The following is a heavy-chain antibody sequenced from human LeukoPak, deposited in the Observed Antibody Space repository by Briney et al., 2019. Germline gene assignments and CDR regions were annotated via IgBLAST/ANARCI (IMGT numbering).Heavy chain of an antibody. Sequence: PSETLSLTCAVYGGSFSGYYWSWIRQPPGKGLEWIGEINHSGSTNYNPSLKSRVTISVDTSKNQFSLKLSSVTAADTAVYYCARGGGTMVRGVYNWFDPWGQGTLVTVSS. V-gene: IGHV4-34*01. J-gene: IGHJ5*02. CDR3: ARGGGTMVRGVYNWFDP. CDR1: GGSFSGYY. D-gene: IGHD3-10*01. CDR2: INHSGST.